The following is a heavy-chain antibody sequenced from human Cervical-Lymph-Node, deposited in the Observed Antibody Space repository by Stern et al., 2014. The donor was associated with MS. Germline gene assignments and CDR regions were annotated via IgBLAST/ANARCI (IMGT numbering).Heavy chain of an antibody. D-gene: IGHD3-16*01. Sequence: EVQLVESGGGLVQPGGSLRLSCAASGFTFSNYAMSWVRQAPGKGLEWVSTIVGSGDSTSYADSVKGRFTISRDNSKNTLYLQMSSLKAEDTAVYYCAKSGIMITFGGVRIWFDSWGQGTLVTVSS. CDR2: IVGSGDST. CDR1: GFTFSNYA. V-gene: IGHV3-23*04. CDR3: AKSGIMITFGGVRIWFDS. J-gene: IGHJ5*01.